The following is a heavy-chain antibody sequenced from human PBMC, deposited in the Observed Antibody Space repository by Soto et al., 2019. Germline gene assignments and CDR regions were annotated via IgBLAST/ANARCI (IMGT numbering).Heavy chain of an antibody. CDR3: ATGDPMVRGQRRYFYYGMDV. V-gene: IGHV1-24*01. Sequence: ASVKVSCKVSGYTLTELSMHWVRQAPGKGLEWMGGFDPEDGETIYAQKFQGRVTMTEDTSTDTAYMELSSLRSEDTAVYYCATGDPMVRGQRRYFYYGMDVWGQGTTVTVSS. CDR2: FDPEDGET. CDR1: GYTLTELS. J-gene: IGHJ6*02. D-gene: IGHD3-10*01.